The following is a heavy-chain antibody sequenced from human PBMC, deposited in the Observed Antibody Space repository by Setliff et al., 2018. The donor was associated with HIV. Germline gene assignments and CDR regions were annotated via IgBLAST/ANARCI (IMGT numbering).Heavy chain of an antibody. V-gene: IGHV4-61*10. Sequence: PSETLSLTCTVSGGSVSSGSYYWNWIRQPAGKGLEWIGYIYYSGSTKYSPSLKSRVTISVDTSKNHFSLKLTSVTAADTAVYYCARAEMATIVAFDIWGQGTMVTVSS. CDR1: GGSVSSGSYY. D-gene: IGHD5-12*01. CDR3: ARAEMATIVAFDI. CDR2: IYYSGST. J-gene: IGHJ3*02.